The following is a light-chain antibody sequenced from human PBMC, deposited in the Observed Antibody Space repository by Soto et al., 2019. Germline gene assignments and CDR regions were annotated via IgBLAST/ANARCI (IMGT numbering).Light chain of an antibody. V-gene: IGKV1-5*03. CDR2: KAS. J-gene: IGKJ4*01. Sequence: IQMTQSPSTLSASVGDSVTITCPASQSISSWLAWYQQKPGKAPNLLIYKASTLESGVPSRFSGSGSGTEFTLTSSSVQPDDFATYYCQQYKSYPLTFGGGTKVEIK. CDR1: QSISSW. CDR3: QQYKSYPLT.